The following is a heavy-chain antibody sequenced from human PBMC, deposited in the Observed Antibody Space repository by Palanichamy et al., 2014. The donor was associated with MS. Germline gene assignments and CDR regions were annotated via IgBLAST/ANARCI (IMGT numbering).Heavy chain of an antibody. D-gene: IGHD1-26*01. Sequence: QVQLVESGGGVVQPGRSLRLSCAASGFTFSSYGMHWVRQAPGKGLEWVAVIWYDGSNKYYADSVKGRFTISRDNSKNTLYLQMNSLRAEDTAVYCCARDDPSGSYFDYWGQGTLVTVSS. CDR1: GFTFSSYG. CDR2: IWYDGSNK. CDR3: ARDDPSGSYFDY. J-gene: IGHJ4*02. V-gene: IGHV3-33*01.